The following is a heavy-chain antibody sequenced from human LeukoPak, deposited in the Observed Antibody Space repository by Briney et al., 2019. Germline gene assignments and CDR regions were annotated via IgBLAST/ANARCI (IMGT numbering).Heavy chain of an antibody. V-gene: IGHV5-51*01. CDR3: ARLLRYFDWLPPGYFDY. CDR1: GYSFTSYC. J-gene: IGHJ4*02. CDR2: IYPGDSDT. Sequence: GESLKISCKGSGYSFTSYCIGWVRQMPGKGLEWMGIIYPGDSDTRYSPSFQGQVTISADKSISTAYLQWSSLKASDTAMYYCARLLRYFDWLPPGYFDYWGQGTLVTVSS. D-gene: IGHD3-9*01.